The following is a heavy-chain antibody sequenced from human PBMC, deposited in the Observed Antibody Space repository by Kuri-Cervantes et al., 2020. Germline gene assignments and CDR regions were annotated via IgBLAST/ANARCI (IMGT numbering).Heavy chain of an antibody. D-gene: IGHD6-19*01. Sequence: GESLKISCAASGFTFSSYGMHWVRQAPGKGLEWVAVIWYDGSNKYYADSVKGRFTISRDNSKNTLYLQMNSLRDEDTALYYCAKELHVAVAGIDYWGQGTLVTVSS. CDR1: GFTFSSYG. V-gene: IGHV3-33*06. CDR3: AKELHVAVAGIDY. J-gene: IGHJ4*02. CDR2: IWYDGSNK.